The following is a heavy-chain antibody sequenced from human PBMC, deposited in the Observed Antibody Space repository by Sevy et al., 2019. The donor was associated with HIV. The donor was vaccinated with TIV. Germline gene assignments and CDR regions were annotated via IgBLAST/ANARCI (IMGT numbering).Heavy chain of an antibody. V-gene: IGHV3-23*01. Sequence: HGGSLRLSCAASGFTFSSYAMSWVRQAPGKGLEWVSAISGSGGSTYYADSVKGRFTISRDNSKNTLYLQMNSLRAEDTAVYYCAKDRRDGYTYDAFDIWGQGTMVTVSS. CDR2: ISGSGGST. CDR3: AKDRRDGYTYDAFDI. CDR1: GFTFSSYA. J-gene: IGHJ3*02. D-gene: IGHD5-12*01.